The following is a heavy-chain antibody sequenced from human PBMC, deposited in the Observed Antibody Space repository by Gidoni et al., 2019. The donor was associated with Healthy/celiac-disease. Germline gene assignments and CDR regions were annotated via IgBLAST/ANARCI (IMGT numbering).Heavy chain of an antibody. J-gene: IGHJ4*02. V-gene: IGHV5-51*01. CDR1: GDSCTSYW. CDR2: IDPGDSDS. Sequence: EVELVQSGAEVKKPGESLKIDCKGSGDSCTSYWICWVRQTPGKGLEWMGIIDPGDSDSRYSPSFQGQVTISADKSISTAYLQWSSLKASDTAMYYCARREVPSYDSSGSLDYWGQGTLVTVSS. D-gene: IGHD3-22*01. CDR3: ARREVPSYDSSGSLDY.